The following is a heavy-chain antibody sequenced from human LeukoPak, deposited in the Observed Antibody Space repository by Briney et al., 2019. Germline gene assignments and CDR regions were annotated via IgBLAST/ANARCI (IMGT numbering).Heavy chain of an antibody. CDR2: INPSGGTT. CDR3: ARDPSVSGYSFGYFDY. Sequence: GASVNVSCKSSGYTFTIYYMHWVRQAPGQGREWMGIINPSGGTTSYAQKFQGRVTMTRDTSTSTVYMELSSLRSEDTAVYYCARDPSVSGYSFGYFDYWGQGTLVTVSS. CDR1: GYTFTIYY. D-gene: IGHD5-18*01. J-gene: IGHJ4*02. V-gene: IGHV1-46*01.